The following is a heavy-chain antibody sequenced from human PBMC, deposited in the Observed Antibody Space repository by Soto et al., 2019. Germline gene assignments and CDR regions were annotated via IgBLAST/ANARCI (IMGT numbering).Heavy chain of an antibody. CDR3: AGGQYTGHFQH. J-gene: IGHJ1*01. Sequence: PGGSLRLSCAASGFTFSTYSMNWVRQAPGKGLEWVSVLYTGGSTYYADSVKGRFTISRDNFKNTVYLQMNSPRVEDTAIYYCAGGQYTGHFQHWGQGSLVTVSS. V-gene: IGHV3-66*01. CDR1: GFTFSTYS. CDR2: LYTGGST. D-gene: IGHD3-10*01.